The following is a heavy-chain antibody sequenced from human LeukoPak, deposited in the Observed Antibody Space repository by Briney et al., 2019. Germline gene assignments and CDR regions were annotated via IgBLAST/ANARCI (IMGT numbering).Heavy chain of an antibody. V-gene: IGHV3-23*01. CDR3: AKIDSGSLSLH. Sequence: GGSLRLTCAASGFTFSSYAMSWVRQAPGKGLEWVSAISGSGGSTYYADSVKGRFTISRDNSKNTLYLQMNSLRAEDTAVYYCAKIDSGSLSLHWGQGTLVTVSS. CDR2: ISGSGGST. CDR1: GFTFSSYA. D-gene: IGHD1-26*01. J-gene: IGHJ4*02.